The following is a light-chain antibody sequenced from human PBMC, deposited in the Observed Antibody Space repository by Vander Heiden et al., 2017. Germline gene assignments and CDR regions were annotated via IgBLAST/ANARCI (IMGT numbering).Light chain of an antibody. CDR2: SRN. CDR3: ASWDDSLNGHYV. J-gene: IGLJ1*01. V-gene: IGLV1-44*01. Sequence: QSVLTQPPSPSGPPGQRVTLPCSGSSSNSGSHAVTWYQQLPGTAPKLLIYSRNQRPSGVPDRFSGSKSGTSASLTISGLQSEDEADYYCASWDDSLNGHYVFGTGTKVTVL. CDR1: SSNSGSHA.